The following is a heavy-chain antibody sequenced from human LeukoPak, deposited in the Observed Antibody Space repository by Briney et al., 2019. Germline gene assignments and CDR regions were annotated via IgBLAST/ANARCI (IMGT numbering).Heavy chain of an antibody. Sequence: SETLSLTCAVYGGSFSGYYWSWIRQPPGKGLEWIGEINHSGSTNYNPSLKSRVTISVDTSKNQFSLKLSSVTAAGTAVYYCARGGKQWLVVNYYFDYWGQGTLVTVSS. CDR3: ARGGKQWLVVNYYFDY. CDR2: INHSGST. V-gene: IGHV4-34*01. J-gene: IGHJ4*02. CDR1: GGSFSGYY. D-gene: IGHD6-19*01.